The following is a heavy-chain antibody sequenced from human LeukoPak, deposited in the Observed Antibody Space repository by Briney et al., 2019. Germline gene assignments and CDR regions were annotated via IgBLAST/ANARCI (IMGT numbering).Heavy chain of an antibody. CDR2: INPNSGGT. CDR1: GYTFTSYA. V-gene: IGHV1-2*02. J-gene: IGHJ4*02. Sequence: ASVKVSCKASGYTFTSYAMNWVRQAPGQGLEWMGWINPNSGGTNYAQKFQGRVTMTRDTSISTAYMELSRLRSDDTAVYYCARIGGATVTTRYFDYWGQGTLVTVSS. CDR3: ARIGGATVTTRYFDY. D-gene: IGHD4-17*01.